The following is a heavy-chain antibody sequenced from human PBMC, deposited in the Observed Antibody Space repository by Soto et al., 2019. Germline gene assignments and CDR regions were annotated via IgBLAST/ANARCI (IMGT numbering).Heavy chain of an antibody. CDR3: AKATATGGGAFEI. Sequence: GGSLRLSCAVSGFICSSYDMSWVRQAPGKGLEWVSTILVGGSTHYEDSVTGRFTISRDTSRNTVYLQMTSLTAGDTAFYYCAKATATGGGAFEIYGQGTMVTVSS. D-gene: IGHD2-8*02. CDR1: GFICSSYD. CDR2: ILVGGST. J-gene: IGHJ3*02. V-gene: IGHV3-23*01.